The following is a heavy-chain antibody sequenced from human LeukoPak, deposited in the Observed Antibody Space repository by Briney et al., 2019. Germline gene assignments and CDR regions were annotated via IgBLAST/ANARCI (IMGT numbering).Heavy chain of an antibody. D-gene: IGHD2-21*01. J-gene: IGHJ6*03. V-gene: IGHV4-59*01. CDR1: GGSISSYY. CDR2: IYYSGST. Sequence: PSETLSLTCTVSGGSISSYYWSWIRQPPGKGLEWIGYIYYSGSTNYNPSLKSRVTISVDTSKNQFSLKLSSVTAADTAVYYCARVGLEVSLCYYYYMDVWGKGTTVTVSS. CDR3: ARVGLEVSLCYYYYMDV.